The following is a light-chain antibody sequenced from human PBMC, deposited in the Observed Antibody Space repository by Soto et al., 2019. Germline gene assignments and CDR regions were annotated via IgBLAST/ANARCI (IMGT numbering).Light chain of an antibody. V-gene: IGKV1-9*01. Sequence: DIQLTQSPSFLSASVGDRVTVSCRASQDISTSLAWFQQKAGKVPQLLVYPASTLQDGVPSRFSGSGSRTSFTLTINNLQAEDFATYYDQHLRTYPFSFGQGTKLDIK. CDR2: PAS. J-gene: IGKJ2*03. CDR3: QHLRTYPFS. CDR1: QDISTS.